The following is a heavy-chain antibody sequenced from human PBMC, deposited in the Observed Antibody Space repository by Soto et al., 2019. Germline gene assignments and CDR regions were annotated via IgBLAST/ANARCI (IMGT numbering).Heavy chain of an antibody. V-gene: IGHV4-34*01. CDR2: INHSGST. CDR3: ARGCGGSCYWGALFDY. Sequence: WTWIRQPPGKGPEWIGEINHSGSTKYSPSLKSRVTISVDTAKNQLSLKLSSVTAADTAVYYCARGCGGSCYWGALFDYWGQGALVTVSS. J-gene: IGHJ4*01. D-gene: IGHD2-15*01.